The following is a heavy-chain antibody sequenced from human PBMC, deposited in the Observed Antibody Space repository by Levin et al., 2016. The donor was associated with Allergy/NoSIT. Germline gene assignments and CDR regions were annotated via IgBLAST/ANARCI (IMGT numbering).Heavy chain of an antibody. J-gene: IGHJ6*02. D-gene: IGHD3-16*01. CDR3: AREGGGVARPYYYYGMDV. Sequence: VRQMPGKGLEWVSYISSSGSTIYYADSVKGRFTISRDNAKNSLYLQMNSLRAEDTAVYYCAREGGGVARPYYYYGMDVWGQGTTVTVSS. V-gene: IGHV3-48*03. CDR2: ISSSGSTI.